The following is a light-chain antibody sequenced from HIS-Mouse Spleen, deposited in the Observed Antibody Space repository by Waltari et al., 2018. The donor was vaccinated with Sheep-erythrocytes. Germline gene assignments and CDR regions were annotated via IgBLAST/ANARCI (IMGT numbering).Light chain of an antibody. Sequence: SYELTQPPSVSVSPGQTARITCSGDKLGEKYACWYQQKPGQSPVLVIYQDSKRPSGIPERFSGSNSGNTATLTISGTQAMDEADYYCQVWDSSSDHYVFGTGTKVTVL. CDR3: QVWDSSSDHYV. CDR2: QDS. J-gene: IGLJ1*01. CDR1: KLGEKY. V-gene: IGLV3-1*01.